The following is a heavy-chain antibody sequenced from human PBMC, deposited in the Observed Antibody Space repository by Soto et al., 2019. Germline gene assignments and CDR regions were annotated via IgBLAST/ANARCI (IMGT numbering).Heavy chain of an antibody. J-gene: IGHJ4*02. Sequence: EVQLVESGGGLVQPGGSLRLSCEASGFTFSGYWMHWVRQAPGKGLVWVSRINSDGSSTSYADSVKGRFTISRDNAKNTLYLQMNSLRAEDTAVYYCARVKWIGLDGGRDYFDYWGQGTLVTVSS. D-gene: IGHD2-2*03. CDR1: GFTFSGYW. CDR2: INSDGSST. V-gene: IGHV3-74*01. CDR3: ARVKWIGLDGGRDYFDY.